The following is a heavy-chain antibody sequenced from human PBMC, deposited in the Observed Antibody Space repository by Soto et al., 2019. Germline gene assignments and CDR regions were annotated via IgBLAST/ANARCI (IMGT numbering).Heavy chain of an antibody. Sequence: QVQLVQSGAEVKKPGASVKVSCKASGYTFTNYALHWVRQAPGQRLEWMGWINAGNGNTKYSQKFQGRVTITRDTSASTAYMELGSLGSEDTAVYSCAKHRITMGLRVLIMHYCGQGTLVTVSS. J-gene: IGHJ4*02. D-gene: IGHD3-10*01. V-gene: IGHV1-3*01. CDR1: GYTFTNYA. CDR3: AKHRITMGLRVLIMHY. CDR2: INAGNGNT.